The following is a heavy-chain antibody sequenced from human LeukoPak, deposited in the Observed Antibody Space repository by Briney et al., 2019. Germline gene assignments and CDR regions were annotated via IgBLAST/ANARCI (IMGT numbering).Heavy chain of an antibody. CDR2: INIDASRP. CDR1: RFTFSDYW. J-gene: IGHJ3*01. CDR3: ARETREAGSGDHQTDSFDV. Sequence: VGSLRLSCAASRFTFSDYWIHWVRQAPGKGLVWVSRINIDASRPSYADSLKCRFTISRDNAKNILYLQMNSLRVEDTALYYCARETREAGSGDHQTDSFDVWGQGTMVSVSS. V-gene: IGHV3-74*01. D-gene: IGHD2-15*01.